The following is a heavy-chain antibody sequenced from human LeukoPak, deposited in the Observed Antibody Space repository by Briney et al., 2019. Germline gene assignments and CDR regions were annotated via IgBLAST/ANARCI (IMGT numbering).Heavy chain of an antibody. Sequence: SVKVSCKASGGTFSSYTISWVRQAPGQGLEWMGRIIPILGIANYAQKFQGRVTITADKSTSTAYMELSSLRSEDTAVYYCAGGPIFGVVITTNWFAPWGQGTLVTVSS. CDR2: IIPILGIA. D-gene: IGHD3-3*01. CDR1: GGTFSSYT. V-gene: IGHV1-69*02. CDR3: AGGPIFGVVITTNWFAP. J-gene: IGHJ5*02.